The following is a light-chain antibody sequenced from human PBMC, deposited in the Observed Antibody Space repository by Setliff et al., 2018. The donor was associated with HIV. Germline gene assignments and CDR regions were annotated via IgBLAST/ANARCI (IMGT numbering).Light chain of an antibody. CDR3: SSYRGTLEEV. V-gene: IGLV2-14*02. J-gene: IGLJ1*01. CDR2: EVS. Sequence: QSVLAQPASVSGSPGQSITISCTGTSSDIGSYNLVSWYQQHPGKVPKLKIYEVSNRPSGISNRFSGSKSGNTASLTISGLQAEDEADYYCSSYRGTLEEVFGTGTKVTVL. CDR1: SSDIGSYNL.